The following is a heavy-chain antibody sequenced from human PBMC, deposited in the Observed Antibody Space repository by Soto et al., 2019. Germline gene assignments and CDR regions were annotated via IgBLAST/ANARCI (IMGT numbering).Heavy chain of an antibody. D-gene: IGHD3-10*01. CDR1: GFTIGSYG. CDR3: VRGPYYGLYYFDS. V-gene: IGHV3-33*01. Sequence: GSLRLSCAASGFTIGSYGMHWVRQAPGKGLEWVAGLWYDGDDKYYGDSVKGRLTISRDNSRNTLYLQMNSLRAEDTAVYYCVRGPYYGLYYFDSWGQGTLVTVSS. CDR2: LWYDGDDK. J-gene: IGHJ4*02.